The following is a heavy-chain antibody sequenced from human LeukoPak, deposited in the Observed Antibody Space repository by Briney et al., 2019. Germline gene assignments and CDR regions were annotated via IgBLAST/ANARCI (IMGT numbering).Heavy chain of an antibody. V-gene: IGHV7-4-1*02. CDR3: VRGIDTTGYFNC. CDR1: GYTFSTYP. CDR2: INTNTGSP. J-gene: IGHJ4*02. D-gene: IGHD3-22*01. Sequence: GASVKVSCKASGYTFSTYPMNWVRQAPGQGLEWMGWINTNTGSPTYAQGLIGRFVFSLDTSVSTAFLQINSLKAEDTALYYCVRGIDTTGYFNCWGQGTLVTVSS.